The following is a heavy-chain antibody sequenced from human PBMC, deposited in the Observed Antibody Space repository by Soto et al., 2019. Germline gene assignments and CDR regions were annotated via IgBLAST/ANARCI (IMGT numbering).Heavy chain of an antibody. Sequence: QVQLVQSGAEVKKPGSSVKVSCKASGGTFSSYTISWVRQAPGQGLEWMGRIIPILGIANYAQKFQGRVTITADKSTSTAYMELSSLRSEDTAVYYCASPIPRVATGELYCFDCWGQGTLVTVSS. CDR1: GGTFSSYT. J-gene: IGHJ4*02. CDR2: IIPILGIA. CDR3: ASPIPRVATGELYCFDC. V-gene: IGHV1-69*02. D-gene: IGHD5-12*01.